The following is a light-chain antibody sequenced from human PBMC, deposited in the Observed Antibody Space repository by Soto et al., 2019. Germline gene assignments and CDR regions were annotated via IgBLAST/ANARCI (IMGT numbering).Light chain of an antibody. CDR1: SSDVGLYNY. CDR3: FSYGGSDTPYV. Sequence: QSALNQPRSVSGSPGPAVTISCTGTSSDVGLYNYVSWYQQHPGKAPKLIMYDVSNRPSGVPDRFSGYKSGNTASLTISGLQAEAAGEYVCFSYGGSDTPYVFGTGTTLTVL. J-gene: IGLJ1*01. CDR2: DVS. V-gene: IGLV2-11*01.